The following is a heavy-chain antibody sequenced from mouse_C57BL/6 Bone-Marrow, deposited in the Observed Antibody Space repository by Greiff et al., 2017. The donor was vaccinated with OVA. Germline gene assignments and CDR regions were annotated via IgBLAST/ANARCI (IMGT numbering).Heavy chain of an antibody. Sequence: QVQLKESGPGLVQPSQSLSITCTVSGFSLTSYGVHWVRQSPGKGLEWLGVIWSGGSTDYNAAFISRLSISKDNSKSQVFFKMNSLQADDTAIYYCARITTVVVPYAMDYWGQGTSVTVSS. V-gene: IGHV2-2*01. J-gene: IGHJ4*01. CDR3: ARITTVVVPYAMDY. CDR1: GFSLTSYG. CDR2: IWSGGST. D-gene: IGHD1-1*01.